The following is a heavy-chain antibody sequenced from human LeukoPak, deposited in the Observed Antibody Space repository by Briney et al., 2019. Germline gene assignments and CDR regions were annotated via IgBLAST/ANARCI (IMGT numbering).Heavy chain of an antibody. CDR1: GFTFSSYD. CDR2: IGTAGDT. CDR3: ARVGRSGWPYYYYYGMDV. J-gene: IGHJ6*02. Sequence: PGGSLRLSCAASGFTFSSYDMHWVRQATGKGLEWVSAIGTAGDTYYPGSVKGRLTISRENAKNSLYLQMNSLRAGDTAVYYCARVGRSGWPYYYYYGMDVWGQGTTVTVSS. V-gene: IGHV3-13*01. D-gene: IGHD6-19*01.